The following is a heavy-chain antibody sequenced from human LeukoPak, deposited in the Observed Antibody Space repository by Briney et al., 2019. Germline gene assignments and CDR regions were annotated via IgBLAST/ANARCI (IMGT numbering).Heavy chain of an antibody. CDR3: ARGDSLWFGELLSHFDY. J-gene: IGHJ4*02. CDR1: GHTFTGYY. Sequence: GASVKVSCKASGHTFTGYYMHWVRQAPGQGLEWMGWINPNSGGTNYAQKFQGRVTMTRDTSISTAYMELSRLRSDDTAVYYCARGDSLWFGELLSHFDYWGQGTLVTVSS. V-gene: IGHV1-2*02. CDR2: INPNSGGT. D-gene: IGHD3-10*01.